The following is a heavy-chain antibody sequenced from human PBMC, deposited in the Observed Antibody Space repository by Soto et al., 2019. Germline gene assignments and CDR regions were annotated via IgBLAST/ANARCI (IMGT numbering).Heavy chain of an antibody. J-gene: IGHJ6*02. V-gene: IGHV1-24*01. CDR3: ATATGYHPPYYYYGMDV. CDR1: GYTLTELS. CDR2: FDPEDGER. D-gene: IGHD3-9*01. Sequence: ASVKVSCKVSGYTLTELSMHWVRQAPGKGREWMGGFDPEDGERIYAQKFQGRVTMTEDTSTDTAYMELSSLRSEDTAVYYCATATGYHPPYYYYGMDVWGQGTTVTVSS.